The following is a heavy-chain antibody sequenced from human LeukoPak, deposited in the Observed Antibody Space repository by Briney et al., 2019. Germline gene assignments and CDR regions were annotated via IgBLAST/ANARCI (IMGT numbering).Heavy chain of an antibody. D-gene: IGHD3-10*01. CDR1: GYSFTSYW. J-gene: IGHJ4*02. V-gene: IGHV5-51*01. CDR3: ATRAGSGSYDNVRWDY. CDR2: IYPGDSDT. Sequence: GESLKISCKGSGYSFTSYWIGWVRQMPGKGLEWMGIIYPGDSDTRYSPSFQGQVTISADKSISTAYLQWSSLKASDTAMYYCATRAGSGSYDNVRWDYWGQGTLVTVSS.